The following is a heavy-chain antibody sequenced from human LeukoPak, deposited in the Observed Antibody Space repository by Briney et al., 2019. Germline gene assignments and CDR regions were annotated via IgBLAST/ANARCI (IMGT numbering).Heavy chain of an antibody. CDR1: GFTFSSYT. Sequence: GESLRLSCAASGFTFSSYTMNWVRQAPGKGPEWVSSTCSTRTYICYADSVKGRFTISRDNAKNSVYLQMDSLRAEDTAVYYCARGFGGYCSSTSCLVTIDYWGQGIPATVSS. D-gene: IGHD2-2*01. J-gene: IGHJ4*02. CDR2: TCSTRTYI. V-gene: IGHV3-21*01. CDR3: ARGFGGYCSSTSCLVTIDY.